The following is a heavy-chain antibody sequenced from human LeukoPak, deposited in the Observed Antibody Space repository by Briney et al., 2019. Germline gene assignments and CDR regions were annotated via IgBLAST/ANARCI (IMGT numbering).Heavy chain of an antibody. V-gene: IGHV3-30-3*01. Sequence: PGGSLRLSCEGSGFTFSNYWMGWVRQAPGKGLEWVAVISYDGSNKYYADSVKGRFTISRDNSKNTLYLQMNSLRAEDTAVYYCARESTLSNSDYFDYWGQGTLVTVSS. CDR1: GFTFSNYW. J-gene: IGHJ4*02. CDR3: ARESTLSNSDYFDY. CDR2: ISYDGSNK. D-gene: IGHD4-11*01.